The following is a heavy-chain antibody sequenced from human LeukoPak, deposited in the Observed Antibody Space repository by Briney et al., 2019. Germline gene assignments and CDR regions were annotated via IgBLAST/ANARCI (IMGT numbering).Heavy chain of an antibody. CDR1: GFTFSSFA. V-gene: IGHV3-23*01. CDR3: AKDPIVFNSGDYYLGAFNI. CDR2: ISGSGGKT. J-gene: IGHJ3*02. Sequence: GGSLTLSCAASGFTFSSFALNWVRQAPGKGPEWVSAISGSGGKTWYADSVKGRFTISRDDSKNTLYLQMNSLRAADTAVYYCAKDPIVFNSGDYYLGAFNIWGQGTMVTVSS. D-gene: IGHD2-21*02.